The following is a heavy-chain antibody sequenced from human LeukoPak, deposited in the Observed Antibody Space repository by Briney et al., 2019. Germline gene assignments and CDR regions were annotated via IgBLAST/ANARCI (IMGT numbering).Heavy chain of an antibody. CDR3: ARGVNCSSTSCLELDP. D-gene: IGHD2-2*01. V-gene: IGHV1-2*02. CDR1: GYTFTDYY. CDR2: INPKSGGT. Sequence: ASVKVSCKASGYTFTDYYMHWVRQAPGQGLEWMGWINPKSGGTNYAQKFQGRVTMTRDTSISTAYMELSSLRSDDTAVYYCARGVNCSSTSCLELDPWGQGTLVTVSS. J-gene: IGHJ5*02.